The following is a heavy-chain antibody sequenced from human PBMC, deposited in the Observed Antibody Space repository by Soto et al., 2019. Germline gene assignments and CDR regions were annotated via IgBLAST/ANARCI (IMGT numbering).Heavy chain of an antibody. CDR3: ARDNSGADLGWWFYP. D-gene: IGHD1-26*01. V-gene: IGHV1-46*03. CDR1: GFTFSIYY. J-gene: IGHJ5*02. CDR2: IHPSGGT. Sequence: QVQMVQSGAEVKKPGASVKISCKASGFTFSIYYMHWVRPAPGPGLEWMGIIHPSGGTGIAQKFQRRVTMTNDTPTNTVNMELSSLRPENTAIYYCARDNSGADLGWWFYPWGQGTLVTVSS.